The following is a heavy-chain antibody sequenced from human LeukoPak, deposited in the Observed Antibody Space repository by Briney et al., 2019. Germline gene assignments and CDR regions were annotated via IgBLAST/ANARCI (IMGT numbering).Heavy chain of an antibody. CDR3: ARHGTLGSTTYPLDY. J-gene: IGHJ4*02. D-gene: IGHD1-26*01. CDR1: DGSISSYY. CDR2: IYYSGST. Sequence: PSETLSLTCTVSDGSISSYYWSWIRQAPGKGLEWIGNIYYSGSTNYNPSLKSRVTVSVDTSKNQFSLKLSSVTAADTAVYYCARHGTLGSTTYPLDYWGQGTLVTVSS. V-gene: IGHV4-59*08.